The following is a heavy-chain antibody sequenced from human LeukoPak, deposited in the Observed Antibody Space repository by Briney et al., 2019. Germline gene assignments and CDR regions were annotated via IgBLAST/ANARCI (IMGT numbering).Heavy chain of an antibody. D-gene: IGHD2-2*01. CDR3: ARVGYCSSTSCYNWFDP. CDR1: GGTFSSYA. CDR2: IIPIFGTA. V-gene: IGHV1-69*05. Sequence: ASVKVSYKASGGTFSSYAISWVRQAPGQGLEWMGGIIPIFGTANYAQKFQGRVTITTDESTSTAYMELSSLRSEDTAVYYCARVGYCSSTSCYNWFDPWGQGTLVTVSS. J-gene: IGHJ5*02.